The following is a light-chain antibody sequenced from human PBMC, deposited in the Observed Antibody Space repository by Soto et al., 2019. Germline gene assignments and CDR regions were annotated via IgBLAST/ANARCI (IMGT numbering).Light chain of an antibody. CDR1: QSVSSY. CDR2: DAS. V-gene: IGKV3-11*01. J-gene: IGKJ5*01. Sequence: EIVLTQSPATLSLSPGERATLSCRASQSVSSYLAWYQQKLGQAPRLLSYDASNRATGIPARFSGSGSGTDFTLTISSLEPEDFAVYYCQQRSNSPPITFGQGTLLEIK. CDR3: QQRSNSPPIT.